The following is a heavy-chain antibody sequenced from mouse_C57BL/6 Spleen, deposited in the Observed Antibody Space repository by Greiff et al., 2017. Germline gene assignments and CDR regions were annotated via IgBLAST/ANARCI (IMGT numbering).Heavy chain of an antibody. D-gene: IGHD4-1*01. J-gene: IGHJ2*01. CDR3: ARDLTGTDY. CDR1: GSTFSSYA. Sequence: EVKLMESGAGLVKPGASLKLSCAASGSTFSSYAMTWVSQTPGKRLEWIATISAGGSYTYYPDNLKGRSTLSGDNAKNNLYLQMSHLKSEDTAMYYCARDLTGTDYWGQGTTLTVSS. V-gene: IGHV5-4*01. CDR2: ISAGGSYT.